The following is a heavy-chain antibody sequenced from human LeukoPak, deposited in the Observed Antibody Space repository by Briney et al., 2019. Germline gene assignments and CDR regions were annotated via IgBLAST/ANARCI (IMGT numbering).Heavy chain of an antibody. CDR2: ISGSGDTT. CDR1: GFTFSSYA. Sequence: PGGSLRLSCAASGFTFSSYAMSWVRQAPGKGLEWGSGISGSGDTTYYADSVKGRFTIFRDNSKNTLYLQMNSLRAEDTALYYCAKCDFWSANDFFDIRGQGTMVTVSS. D-gene: IGHD3-3*01. CDR3: AKCDFWSANDFFDI. V-gene: IGHV3-23*01. J-gene: IGHJ3*02.